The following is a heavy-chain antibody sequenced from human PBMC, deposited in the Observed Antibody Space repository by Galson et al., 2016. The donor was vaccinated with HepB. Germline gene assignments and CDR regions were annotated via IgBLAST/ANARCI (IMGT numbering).Heavy chain of an antibody. CDR1: DGSFTAYF. V-gene: IGHV4-34*01. CDR3: ARLRGVSTNFRWFDP. Sequence: ETLSLTCAVYDGSFTAYFWTWFRQPPGKGLEWIGEINPSGTTNYIASLQSRVTMSVDTSKNQFSLKLSPVTAADTAVYYCARLRGVSTNFRWFDPWGQGTLVIVSS. J-gene: IGHJ5*02. D-gene: IGHD5/OR15-5a*01. CDR2: INPSGTT.